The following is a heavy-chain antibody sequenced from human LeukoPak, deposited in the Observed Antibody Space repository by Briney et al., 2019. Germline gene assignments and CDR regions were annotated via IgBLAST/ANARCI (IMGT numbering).Heavy chain of an antibody. CDR1: GGSISSYY. CDR2: IYYSGST. CDR3: ARGRAFGYSYGSIDY. D-gene: IGHD5-18*01. V-gene: IGHV4-59*12. J-gene: IGHJ4*02. Sequence: PSETLSLTCTVSGGSISSYYWNWIRQPPGRGLEWIGYIYYSGSTYYNPSLKSRVTISVDTSKNQFSLKLSSVTAADTPVYYCARGRAFGYSYGSIDYWGQGTLVTVSS.